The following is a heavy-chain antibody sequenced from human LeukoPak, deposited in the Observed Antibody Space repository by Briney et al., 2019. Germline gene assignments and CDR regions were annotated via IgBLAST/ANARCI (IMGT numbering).Heavy chain of an antibody. CDR1: GYTFTSYG. J-gene: IGHJ3*02. V-gene: IGHV1-18*01. CDR2: ISAYNGNT. CDR3: ARGGLLWFGELAGAFDI. D-gene: IGHD3-10*01. Sequence: ASVKVSCKASGYTFTSYGISWVRQAPGQGLEWMGWISAYNGNTSYAQKLQGRVTMTTDTSTSTAYMELRSLRSDDTAVYYCARGGLLWFGELAGAFDIWGQGTMVTVSS.